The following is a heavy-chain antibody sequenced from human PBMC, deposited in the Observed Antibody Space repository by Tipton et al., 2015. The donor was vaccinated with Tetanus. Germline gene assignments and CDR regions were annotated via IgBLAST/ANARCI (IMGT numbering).Heavy chain of an antibody. CDR1: GVSISSSNYY. Sequence: GLVKPSETLSLTCTVSGVSISSSNYYWSWIRQTPEKGLEWIGNVYSSGSAYYNPSLKGRATISVDTSRNQFSLRLKSVTPADTAMYYCARDHRLSASYAGWFDPWGQGTLVTVSS. V-gene: IGHV4-61*01. CDR2: VYSSGSA. D-gene: IGHD2-8*01. J-gene: IGHJ5*02. CDR3: ARDHRLSASYAGWFDP.